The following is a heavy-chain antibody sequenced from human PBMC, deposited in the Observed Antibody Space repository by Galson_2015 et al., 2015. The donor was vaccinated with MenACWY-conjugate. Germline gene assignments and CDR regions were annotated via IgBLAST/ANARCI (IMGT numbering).Heavy chain of an antibody. V-gene: IGHV5-51*01. CDR1: GYTFTTYW. D-gene: IGHD5-18*01. Sequence: QSGAEVKKPGESLKISCKGSGYTFTTYWIAWVRQMPRKGLEWMGIIYPGDSDTRYSPSFQGLVTISADKSITTAYLQWSSLKASDTAMYYCARHNSYGGPNAFDIWGQGTMVTVSS. CDR2: IYPGDSDT. CDR3: ARHNSYGGPNAFDI. J-gene: IGHJ3*02.